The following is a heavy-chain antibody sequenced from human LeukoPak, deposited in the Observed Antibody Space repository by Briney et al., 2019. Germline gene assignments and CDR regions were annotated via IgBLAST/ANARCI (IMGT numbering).Heavy chain of an antibody. CDR2: MNPNSANT. CDR3: ARVRYYDSSGYWAPDY. Sequence: ASVKVSCKASGYTFTSYDIDWVRQATGHGLEWMGRMNPNSANTGYAQKFQGRVTMTRNTSISTAYMELSSLRSEDTAVYYCARVRYYDSSGYWAPDYWGQGTLVTVSS. V-gene: IGHV1-8*01. D-gene: IGHD3-22*01. J-gene: IGHJ4*02. CDR1: GYTFTSYD.